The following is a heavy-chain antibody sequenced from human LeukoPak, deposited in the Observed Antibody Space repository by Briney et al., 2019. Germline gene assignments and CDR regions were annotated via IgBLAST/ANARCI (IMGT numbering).Heavy chain of an antibody. CDR3: ARDSPKKRSITIFGVVTNNRFDP. Sequence: SETLSLTCTVSGGSISSYYWSWIRQPAGKGLEWIGRIYTSGSTNYNPSLKSRVTMSVDTSKNQFSLKLSSVTAADTAVYYCARDSPKKRSITIFGVVTNNRFDPWGQGTLVTVSS. J-gene: IGHJ5*02. V-gene: IGHV4-4*07. CDR1: GGSISSYY. D-gene: IGHD3-3*01. CDR2: IYTSGST.